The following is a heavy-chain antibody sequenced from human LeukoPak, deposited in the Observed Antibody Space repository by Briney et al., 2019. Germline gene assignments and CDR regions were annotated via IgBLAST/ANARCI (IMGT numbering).Heavy chain of an antibody. Sequence: PGGSLRLSCTASGFTFSSYSMNWVRQAPGKGLEWVSSITRSSSFLYYADSVKGRFTISRDNAKSSLYLQMSGLRAEDTAVYYCARDGSFMRHWGQGTLVTVSS. CDR1: GFTFSSYS. J-gene: IGHJ4*02. CDR3: ARDGSFMRH. CDR2: ITRSSSFL. V-gene: IGHV3-21*01. D-gene: IGHD1-26*01.